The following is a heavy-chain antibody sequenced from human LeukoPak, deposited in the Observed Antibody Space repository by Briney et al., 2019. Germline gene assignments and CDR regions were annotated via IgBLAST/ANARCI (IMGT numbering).Heavy chain of an antibody. CDR2: ISGSGGST. Sequence: PGGSLRLSCAASGFTFSSYAMSWVRQAPGKGLEWVSAISGSGGSTYYADSVKGRFTISRDNSKNTLYLQMNSLRAEDTAVYYCAKDPVVVVPSAIDLSYFDYGGQEPLVTVS. J-gene: IGHJ4*02. CDR3: AKDPVVVVPSAIDLSYFDY. D-gene: IGHD2-2*02. CDR1: GFTFSSYA. V-gene: IGHV3-23*01.